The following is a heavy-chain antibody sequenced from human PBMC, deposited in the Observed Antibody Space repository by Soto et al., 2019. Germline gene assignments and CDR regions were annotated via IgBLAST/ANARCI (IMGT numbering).Heavy chain of an antibody. Sequence: GASVKVSCKASGGTFSSYAISCVRQAPGQGLEWMGGIIPIFGTANYAQKFQGRVTITADESTSTAYMELSSLRSEDTAVYYCAREGWWYSSSSLYYYYYGMDVWGQGTTVTVSS. CDR1: GGTFSSYA. CDR3: AREGWWYSSSSLYYYYYGMDV. CDR2: IIPIFGTA. J-gene: IGHJ6*02. V-gene: IGHV1-69*13. D-gene: IGHD6-6*01.